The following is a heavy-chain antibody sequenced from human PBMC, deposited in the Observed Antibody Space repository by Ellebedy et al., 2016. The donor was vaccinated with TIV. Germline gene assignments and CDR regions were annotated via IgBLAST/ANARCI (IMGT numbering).Heavy chain of an antibody. D-gene: IGHD3-10*01. J-gene: IGHJ5*02. CDR1: GASISSYY. CDR3: ASKGTGWFDP. V-gene: IGHV4-4*07. CDR2: VHSSGST. Sequence: GSLRLXCSVSGASISSYYWSWIRQSADKGLEWIGRVHSSGSTDYNPSLQSRVTMSVDTSKSQFSLKLKSVTAADTAVYYCASKGTGWFDPWGQGTLVTVSS.